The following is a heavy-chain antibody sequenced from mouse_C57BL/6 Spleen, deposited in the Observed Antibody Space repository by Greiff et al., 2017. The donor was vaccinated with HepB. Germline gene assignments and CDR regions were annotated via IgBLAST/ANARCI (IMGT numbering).Heavy chain of an antibody. V-gene: IGHV5-4*01. J-gene: IGHJ2*01. Sequence: EVQGVESGGGLVKPGGSLKLSCAASGFTFSSYAMSWVRQTPEKRLEWVATISDGGSYTYYPDNVKGRFTISRDNAKNNLYLQMGHLKSEDTAMYYCARDHSYYGSGLDYWGQGTTLTVSS. CDR3: ARDHSYYGSGLDY. CDR1: GFTFSSYA. D-gene: IGHD1-1*01. CDR2: ISDGGSYT.